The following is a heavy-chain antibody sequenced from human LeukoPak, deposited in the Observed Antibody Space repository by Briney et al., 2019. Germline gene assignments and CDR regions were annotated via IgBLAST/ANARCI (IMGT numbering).Heavy chain of an antibody. V-gene: IGHV3-23*01. CDR1: RFTFSSYA. D-gene: IGHD3-3*01. CDR3: AKDPCDFWSGYYRFDY. J-gene: IGHJ4*02. CDR2: ISGSGGST. Sequence: PGGSLRLSCAASRFTFSSYAMSWVRQAPGKGLEWVSAISGSGGSTYYADPVKGRFTNSRDNSKNTLYLQMNSLRAEDTAVYYCAKDPCDFWSGYYRFDYWGQGTLVTVSS.